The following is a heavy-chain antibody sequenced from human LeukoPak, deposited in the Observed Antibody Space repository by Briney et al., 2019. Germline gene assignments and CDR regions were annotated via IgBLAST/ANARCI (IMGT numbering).Heavy chain of an antibody. Sequence: SETLSLTCTVSGGSINNYYWSWIRQPPGKGLEWIGYIYYSGSTNYNPSLKSRVTIPVDTSKNQFSLKLSSVTAADTAVYYCARVVVVGNWFDPWGQGTLVTVSS. J-gene: IGHJ5*02. CDR1: GGSINNYY. V-gene: IGHV4-59*01. D-gene: IGHD2-15*01. CDR3: ARVVVVGNWFDP. CDR2: IYYSGST.